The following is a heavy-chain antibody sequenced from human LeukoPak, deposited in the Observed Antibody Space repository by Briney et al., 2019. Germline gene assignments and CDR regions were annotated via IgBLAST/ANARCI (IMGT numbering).Heavy chain of an antibody. CDR2: INSDGSSA. D-gene: IGHD3-10*01. CDR3: ARFGGNYYYYYYMDV. CDR1: GFTFSSYW. J-gene: IGHJ6*03. V-gene: IGHV3-74*01. Sequence: GGSLRLSCAASGFTFSSYWVHWVRQAPGKGLVWVSRINSDGSSASYADSVKGRFTISRDNAKNSLYLQMNSLRAEDTAVYYCARFGGNYYYYYYMDVWGKGTTVTVSS.